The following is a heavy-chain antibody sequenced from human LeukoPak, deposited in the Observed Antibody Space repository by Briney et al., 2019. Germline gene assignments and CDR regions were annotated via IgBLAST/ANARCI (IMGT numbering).Heavy chain of an antibody. V-gene: IGHV3-53*01. CDR2: IYRDGST. D-gene: IGHD6-19*01. CDR1: AFIISDNF. CDR3: ARDSSGTQVFDL. Sequence: GGSLRLSCAASAFIISDNFMNWVRQAPGKGLEWASVIYRDGSTYYADSVKGRFTISRDNSKNTLYLQMNSLSAEDTAVYYCARDSSGTQVFDLWGPGTLVTVSS. J-gene: IGHJ4*02.